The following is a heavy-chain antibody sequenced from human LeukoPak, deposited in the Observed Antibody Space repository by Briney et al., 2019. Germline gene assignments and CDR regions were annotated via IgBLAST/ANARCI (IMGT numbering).Heavy chain of an antibody. CDR1: GFTFSTYE. V-gene: IGHV3-48*03. D-gene: IGHD3-3*01. CDR2: ISGSGYPI. J-gene: IGHJ4*02. Sequence: PGGSLRLSCTASGFTFSTYEMNWVRQAPGKGLEWVSYISGSGYPIYYADSVKGRFTISRDNAKNSLYLQMNSLRAEDTAIYYCARVRGLEWLLKHLGSWGQGTLVTVSS. CDR3: ARVRGLEWLLKHLGS.